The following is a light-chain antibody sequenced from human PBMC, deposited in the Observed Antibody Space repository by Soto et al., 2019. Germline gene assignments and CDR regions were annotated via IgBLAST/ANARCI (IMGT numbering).Light chain of an antibody. V-gene: IGLV4-60*02. Sequence: QSVLTQSSSASASLGSSVKLTCTLSSGHSSYIIAWHQQQPGKAPRYLMKLEGSGSYNKGSGVPDRFSGSSSGADRYLIISNLQLEDEADYYCETWDSNTRVFGGGTKVTVL. CDR3: ETWDSNTRV. J-gene: IGLJ3*02. CDR2: LEGSGSY. CDR1: SGHSSYI.